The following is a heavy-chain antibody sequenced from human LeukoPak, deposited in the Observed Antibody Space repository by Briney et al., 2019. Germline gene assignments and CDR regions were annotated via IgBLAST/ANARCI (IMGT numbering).Heavy chain of an antibody. V-gene: IGHV3-48*01. J-gene: IGHJ3*02. CDR1: GFTFSSYS. D-gene: IGHD7-27*01. Sequence: QSGGSLRLSCAASGFTFSSYSMNWVRQAPGKGLEWVSYISSSSSTIYYADSVRGRFTISRDNAKSSLYLQMNSLRGEDTAVYYCARKTGGSLDIWGQGTMVTVSS. CDR3: ARKTGGSLDI. CDR2: ISSSSSTI.